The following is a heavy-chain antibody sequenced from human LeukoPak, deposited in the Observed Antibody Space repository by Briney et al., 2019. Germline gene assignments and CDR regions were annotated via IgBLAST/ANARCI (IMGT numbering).Heavy chain of an antibody. CDR2: IFYTGST. Sequence: PSETLSLTCTVSGGSISSSSYYWGWIRQPPGKGLEWIGSIFYTGSTYSNPSLKSRVTISVDTSKNQFSLKLTSVTAADTALYYCARRPSSSWYYFDFWGQGTLVTVSS. D-gene: IGHD6-13*01. CDR1: GGSISSSSYY. CDR3: ARRPSSSWYYFDF. V-gene: IGHV4-39*01. J-gene: IGHJ4*02.